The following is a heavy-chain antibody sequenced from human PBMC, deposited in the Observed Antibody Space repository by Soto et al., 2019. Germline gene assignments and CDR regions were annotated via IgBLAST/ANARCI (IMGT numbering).Heavy chain of an antibody. J-gene: IGHJ4*02. CDR1: GGSINIINYY. CDR2: VYYSGST. V-gene: IGHV4-39*01. D-gene: IGHD3-16*01. CDR3: ARHASAALGALFDY. Sequence: QLQLQESGPGLVKPSETLSLTCTVSGGSINIINYYWGWIRQPPGKGLEWIGSVYYSGSTYSHPSLKSRVTISVDTSKNQFSLRLSSVTAADTAVYYCARHASAALGALFDYWGQGALVTVSS.